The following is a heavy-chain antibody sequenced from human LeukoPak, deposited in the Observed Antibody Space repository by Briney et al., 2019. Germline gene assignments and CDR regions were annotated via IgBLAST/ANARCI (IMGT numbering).Heavy chain of an antibody. J-gene: IGHJ6*03. CDR2: IIPIFGTA. D-gene: IGHD5-18*01. V-gene: IGHV1-69*06. Sequence: SVKVSCKASGYTFTGYYMHWVRQAPGQGLEWMGGIIPIFGTANYAQKFQGRVTITADKSTSTAHMELSSLRSEDTAVYYCARDRDTAMVTGYYYYMDVWGKGTTVTVSS. CDR1: GYTFTGYY. CDR3: ARDRDTAMVTGYYYYMDV.